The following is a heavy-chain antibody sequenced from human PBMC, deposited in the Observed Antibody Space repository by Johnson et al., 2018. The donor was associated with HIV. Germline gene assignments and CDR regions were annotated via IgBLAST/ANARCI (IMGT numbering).Heavy chain of an antibody. V-gene: IGHV3-30*03. J-gene: IGHJ3*02. CDR2: ISYDGSNK. CDR1: GFTFSSYG. Sequence: LSCAASGFTFSSYGMHWVRQAPGKGLEWVAVISYDGSNKYYADSVKGRFTISRDNSKNTLFLQMNSLRAEDTAVYFCARGGLYIQFLAFDAFDIWGQGTMVTVSS. CDR3: ARGGLYIQFLAFDAFDI. D-gene: IGHD4-11*01.